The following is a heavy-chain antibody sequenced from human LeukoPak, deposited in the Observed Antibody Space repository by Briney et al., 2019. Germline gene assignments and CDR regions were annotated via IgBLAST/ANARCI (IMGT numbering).Heavy chain of an antibody. CDR1: GDSISTYY. CDR3: AREWLVRNWFDP. V-gene: IGHV4-59*01. CDR2: IYYRVTS. D-gene: IGHD6-19*01. J-gene: IGHJ5*02. Sequence: SETLSLTCTVSGDSISTYYWSWIRQPPGKGLEWIGYIYYRVTSDYNPSLKSRVTMSVDMSTRQISLKLSSVTAADTAVYYCAREWLVRNWFDPWGQGTLVTVSS.